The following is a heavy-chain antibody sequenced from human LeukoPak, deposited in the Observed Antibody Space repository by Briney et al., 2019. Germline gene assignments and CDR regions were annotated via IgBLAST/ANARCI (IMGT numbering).Heavy chain of an antibody. D-gene: IGHD2-2*01. CDR1: GFTFSSYA. Sequence: PGGSLRLSCAASGFTFSSYAMSWVRQAPGKGLEWVSSISGSGGSTYYADSVKGRFTISRDNSKNTLYLQMNSLRAEDTAVYYCARDLLGYCSSTSCYLVPVGMDVWGKGTSVTVSS. CDR2: ISGSGGST. CDR3: ARDLLGYCSSTSCYLVPVGMDV. J-gene: IGHJ6*03. V-gene: IGHV3-23*01.